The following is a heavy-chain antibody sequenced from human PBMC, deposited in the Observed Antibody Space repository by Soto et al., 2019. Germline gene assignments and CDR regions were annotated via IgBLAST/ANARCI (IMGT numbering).Heavy chain of an antibody. D-gene: IGHD5-12*01. CDR3: ATLRALVAPSVY. V-gene: IGHV1-69*13. J-gene: IGHJ4*02. CDR2: IIPIFGTA. Sequence: SVKVSCKASGVTFSSYAISWVRQAPGQGLEWMGGIIPIFGTANYAQKFQGRVTITADESTSTAYMELSSLRSEDTAVYYCATLRALVAPSVYWGQGTLVTVSS. CDR1: GVTFSSYA.